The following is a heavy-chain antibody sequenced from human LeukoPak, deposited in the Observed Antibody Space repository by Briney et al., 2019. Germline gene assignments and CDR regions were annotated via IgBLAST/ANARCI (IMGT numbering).Heavy chain of an antibody. Sequence: KPSETLSLTCTVYDGSFSGHFWSWVRQPPGKGLEWIAELKHTGGTNYNPPLKSRVTISVDTSKNQFSLKLTSVTAADAAVYYCARLRLDAAALDYWGLGTLVTVSS. J-gene: IGHJ4*02. D-gene: IGHD6-13*01. CDR2: LKHTGGT. CDR1: DGSFSGHF. CDR3: ARLRLDAAALDY. V-gene: IGHV4-34*01.